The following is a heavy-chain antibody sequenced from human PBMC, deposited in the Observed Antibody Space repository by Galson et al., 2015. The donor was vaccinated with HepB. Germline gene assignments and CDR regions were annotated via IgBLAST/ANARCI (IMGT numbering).Heavy chain of an antibody. CDR2: ISYDGSNK. Sequence: SLRLSCAASGFTFSSYGMHWVRQAPGKGLEWVAVISYDGSNKYYADSVKGRFTISRDNSKNTLYLQMNSLRAEDTAVYYCAKALSSSSWYPPFDYWGQGTLVTVSS. D-gene: IGHD6-13*01. V-gene: IGHV3-30*18. J-gene: IGHJ4*02. CDR1: GFTFSSYG. CDR3: AKALSSSSWYPPFDY.